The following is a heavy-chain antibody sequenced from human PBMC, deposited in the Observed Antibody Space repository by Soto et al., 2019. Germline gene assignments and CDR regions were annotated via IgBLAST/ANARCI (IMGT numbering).Heavy chain of an antibody. Sequence: PGESLKISCKGSGYSFTSYWISWVRQMPGKGLEWMGRIDPSDSYTNYSPSFQGHVTISADKSISTAYLQWSSLKASDTAMYYCATQTPTSVVPAAIHPYYYGMDVWGQGTTVTVSS. CDR3: ATQTPTSVVPAAIHPYYYGMDV. D-gene: IGHD2-2*01. CDR2: IDPSDSYT. V-gene: IGHV5-10-1*01. J-gene: IGHJ6*02. CDR1: GYSFTSYW.